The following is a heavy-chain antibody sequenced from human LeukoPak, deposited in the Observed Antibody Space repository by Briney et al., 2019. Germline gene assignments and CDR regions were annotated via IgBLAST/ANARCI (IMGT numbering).Heavy chain of an antibody. V-gene: IGHV1-2*02. Sequence: ASVKVSCKASGYTFTGCYMHWVRQAPGQGLEWMGWINPSSGGTNYAQKFQGRVTMTRDTSISTAYMELSRLRSDDTAVYYCARATMIVVVIDYWGQGTLVTVSS. D-gene: IGHD3-22*01. CDR3: ARATMIVVVIDY. CDR1: GYTFTGCY. J-gene: IGHJ4*02. CDR2: INPSSGGT.